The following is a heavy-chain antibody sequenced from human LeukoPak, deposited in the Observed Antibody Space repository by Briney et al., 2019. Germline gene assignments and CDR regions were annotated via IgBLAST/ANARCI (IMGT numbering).Heavy chain of an antibody. D-gene: IGHD4-11*01. CDR1: GFTFSSYS. Sequence: PGGSLRLSCAASGFTFSSYSMNWVRQAPGKGLEWVSSISSSSSYIYYADSVKGRFTISRDNAKNSLYLQMNSLRAEDTAVYYCARGIMTTVTTSGYWGQGTLVTVSS. J-gene: IGHJ4*02. CDR3: ARGIMTTVTTSGY. CDR2: ISSSSSYI. V-gene: IGHV3-21*01.